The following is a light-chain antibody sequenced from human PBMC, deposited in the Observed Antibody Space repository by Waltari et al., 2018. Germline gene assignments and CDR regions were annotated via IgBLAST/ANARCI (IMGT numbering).Light chain of an antibody. V-gene: IGLV2-14*01. CDR2: EVS. CDR1: SSDVGGYNY. CDR3: ISYTSTSTLYV. J-gene: IGLJ1*01. Sequence: QSALTQPASVSGSPGQSIKISCTGTSSDVGGYNYVSWYQQHPGKAPKLVIFEVSDRPSGVSNRFSGSKSGNTASLTISGLQAEDEADYYCISYTSTSTLYVFGTGTKVTVL.